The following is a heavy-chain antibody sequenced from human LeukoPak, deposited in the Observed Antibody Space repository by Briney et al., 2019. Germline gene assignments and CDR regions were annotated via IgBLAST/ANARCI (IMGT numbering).Heavy chain of an antibody. D-gene: IGHD2/OR15-2a*01. CDR1: GYTLTELS. Sequence: ASVKVSCKVSGYTLTELSMHWVRQAPGKGLEWMGGFDPEDGETIYAQKFQGRVTMTEDTSTDTAYMELSSLRSEDTAVYYCATSVMPTYYYYYGMDVWGQGTTVTVSS. V-gene: IGHV1-24*01. CDR3: ATSVMPTYYYYYGMDV. CDR2: FDPEDGET. J-gene: IGHJ6*02.